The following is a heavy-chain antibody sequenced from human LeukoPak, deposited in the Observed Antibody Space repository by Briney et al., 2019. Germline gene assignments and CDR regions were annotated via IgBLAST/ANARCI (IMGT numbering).Heavy chain of an antibody. CDR2: IYHSGST. CDR1: GGSISSSNW. J-gene: IGHJ3*01. D-gene: IGHD5-12*01. Sequence: PSETLSLTCAVSGGSISSSNWWSWVRQPPGKGLEWIGEIYHSGSTNYNPSLKSRVTISVDKSKNQFSLKLSSVTAADTAVYYCARDRGGIVATYAFDVWGQGTMVTVSS. V-gene: IGHV4-4*02. CDR3: ARDRGGIVATYAFDV.